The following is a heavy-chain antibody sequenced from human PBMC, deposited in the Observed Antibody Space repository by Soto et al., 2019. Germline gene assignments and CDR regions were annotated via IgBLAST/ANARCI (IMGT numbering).Heavy chain of an antibody. V-gene: IGHV5-51*01. J-gene: IGHJ6*02. D-gene: IGHD3-3*01. CDR1: GYSFTTYW. CDR3: ARDLRFGYDFWSGPNWIGMDV. Sequence: GESLKISCKGSGYSFTTYWIGWVRQMPGKGLEWMGIIYPGDSDTRYSPSFQGQVTISADKSISTAYLQWSSLRAEDTAVYYCARDLRFGYDFWSGPNWIGMDVWGQGTTVTVSS. CDR2: IYPGDSDT.